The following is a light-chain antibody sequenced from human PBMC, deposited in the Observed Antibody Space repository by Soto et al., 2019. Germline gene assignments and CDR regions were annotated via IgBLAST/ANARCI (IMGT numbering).Light chain of an antibody. CDR1: QSFLSNSDNKNY. V-gene: IGKV4-1*01. Sequence: DFVITQSPDSLAVSLCERATIKCRSSQSFLSNSDNKNYLAWFQQKPGQPPKLLFYWASTRESGVPDRFSGSGSATDFTLTISSLQAEDVAVYYCQQYHSDPITFGQGTRLEIK. CDR2: WAS. J-gene: IGKJ5*01. CDR3: QQYHSDPIT.